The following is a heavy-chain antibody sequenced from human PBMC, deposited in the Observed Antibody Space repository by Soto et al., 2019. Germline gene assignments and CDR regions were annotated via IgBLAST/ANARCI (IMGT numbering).Heavy chain of an antibody. D-gene: IGHD6-25*01. V-gene: IGHV1-69*06. CDR3: AREFEDTPSGDYYGMDV. Sequence: SANVSSKASGGPFSSYAIIWARQTPGQVFGWRGGISPIFGTANYAQEFQGRVTITADKSTSAAYMELSSLRSEETAVYYCAREFEDTPSGDYYGMDVWGQGTTVTVSS. CDR2: ISPIFGTA. J-gene: IGHJ6*02. CDR1: GGPFSSYA.